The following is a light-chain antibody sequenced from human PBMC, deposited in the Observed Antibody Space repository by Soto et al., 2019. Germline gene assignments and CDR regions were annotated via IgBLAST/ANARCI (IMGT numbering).Light chain of an antibody. CDR2: DAS. V-gene: IGKV3-11*01. CDR1: QSVSRT. J-gene: IGKJ1*01. Sequence: EVVLTQSPATLSLSPGERANLSCRTSQSVSRTLAWYQQKSGQAPRLLIYDASNRATGIPTRFSGSGSGTDFTLTTSSLEPEDFAVYYCQQRYNWPQTFGQGTKGEIK. CDR3: QQRYNWPQT.